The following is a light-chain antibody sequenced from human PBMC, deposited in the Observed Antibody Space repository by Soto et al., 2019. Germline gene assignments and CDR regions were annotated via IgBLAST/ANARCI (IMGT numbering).Light chain of an antibody. J-gene: IGKJ1*01. V-gene: IGKV1-5*03. CDR1: QSISSW. CDR3: QQYNSYSGT. CDR2: KAS. Sequence: DIQMTQSPSTLSASVGDRVTITCRASQSISSWLAWYQQKPGNAPKLLIYKASSLESGVPARFSGSGSGTEFTLTISSLQPDDFAKYYCQQYNSYSGTFGQGTKVEIK.